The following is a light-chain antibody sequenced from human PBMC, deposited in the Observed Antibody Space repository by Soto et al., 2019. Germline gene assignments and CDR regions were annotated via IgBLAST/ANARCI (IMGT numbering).Light chain of an antibody. V-gene: IGKV1-17*02. CDR3: QQLNAYPLT. CDR2: AAS. CDR1: QGIRSA. J-gene: IGKJ5*01. Sequence: IQVTQSPSSLSASVGDRVTSTCRTSQGIRSALGWYQQKPGKVPKLLIYAASTLQSGVPSRFSGSGSGTDFTLTISNLQPEDFATYYCQQLNAYPLTFGQGTRLEIK.